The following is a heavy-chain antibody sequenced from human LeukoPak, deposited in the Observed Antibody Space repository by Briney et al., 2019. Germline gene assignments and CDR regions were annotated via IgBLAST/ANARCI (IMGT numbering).Heavy chain of an antibody. CDR1: GFIFITNA. Sequence: PGGSRRLSCAISGFIFITNAMNWVRQPPGKGLEWVSTFSGGDGQTFYADSVKGRFTISRDSSRNTVSLQMNSLRVEDTAVYYCARGIYWSLDSWGQGTLVTVSS. CDR2: FSGGDGQT. D-gene: IGHD1-1*01. J-gene: IGHJ4*02. V-gene: IGHV3-23*01. CDR3: ARGIYWSLDS.